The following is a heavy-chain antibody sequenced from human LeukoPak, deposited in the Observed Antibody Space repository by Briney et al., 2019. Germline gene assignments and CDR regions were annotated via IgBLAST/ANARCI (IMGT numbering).Heavy chain of an antibody. CDR3: TRVGYIDEGIDY. CDR2: IKQDGSKK. J-gene: IGHJ4*02. D-gene: IGHD5-24*01. CDR1: GFTFSSYS. Sequence: GGSLRLSCAASGFTFSSYSMNWVRQAPGKGLEWVANIKQDGSKKSYVDSVKGRFTISRDNAKNSLYLQMNSLRAEDTAIYYCTRVGYIDEGIDYWGQGTLVTVSS. V-gene: IGHV3-7*04.